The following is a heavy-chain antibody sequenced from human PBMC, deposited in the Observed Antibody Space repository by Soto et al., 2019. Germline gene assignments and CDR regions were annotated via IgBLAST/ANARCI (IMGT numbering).Heavy chain of an antibody. Sequence: ASVKVSCKASGYTFTGYYMHWVRQAPGQGLEWMGWINPNSGGTNYAQKFQGWVTMTRDTSISTACMELSRLRSDDTAVYYCATLTGDAFDIWGQGTMVTVSS. D-gene: IGHD7-27*01. CDR3: ATLTGDAFDI. V-gene: IGHV1-2*04. J-gene: IGHJ3*02. CDR1: GYTFTGYY. CDR2: INPNSGGT.